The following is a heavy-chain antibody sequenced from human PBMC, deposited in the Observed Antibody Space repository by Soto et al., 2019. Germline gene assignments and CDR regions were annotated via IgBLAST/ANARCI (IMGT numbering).Heavy chain of an antibody. D-gene: IGHD4-17*01. CDR2: ISSGSTFI. Sequence: GESLKISCVASGFTFSTYSLNWVRQAPGKGLEWVSSISSGSTFIYYADSVKGRFTISRDNAKNSLFLHMNSLGAQDTATYYCAREESDGDFFDYWGQGIMVTVSS. V-gene: IGHV3-21*06. J-gene: IGHJ4*02. CDR1: GFTFSTYS. CDR3: AREESDGDFFDY.